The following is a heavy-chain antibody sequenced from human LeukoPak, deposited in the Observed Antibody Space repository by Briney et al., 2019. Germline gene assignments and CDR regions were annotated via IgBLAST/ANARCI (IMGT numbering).Heavy chain of an antibody. CDR1: GYTFTSNY. CDR3: ARSNYDILTGYRPYYYYYMDV. V-gene: IGHV1-46*01. D-gene: IGHD3-9*01. CDR2: ISPSGGST. Sequence: ASVKVSCKAFGYTFTSNYMHWVRQAPGQGPEWMGVISPSGGSTTYAQKFQGRVTLTRDMSTSTDYLELSSLRSEDTAVYYCARSNYDILTGYRPYYYYYMDVWGKGTTVTISS. J-gene: IGHJ6*03.